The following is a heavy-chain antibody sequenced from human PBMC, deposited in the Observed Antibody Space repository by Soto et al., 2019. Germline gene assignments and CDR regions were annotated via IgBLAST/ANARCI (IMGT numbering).Heavy chain of an antibody. D-gene: IGHD6-13*01. CDR3: ARGSSRWDY. V-gene: IGHV4-4*07. J-gene: IGHJ4*02. CDR1: GGSISSVY. CDR2: IYSGGRN. Sequence: SETLSLTCTVSGGSISSVYWSWIRRPAGRELEWIGRIYSGGRNNYNPSLKSRVTMSVDTSKNQFSLRLSSVTAADTAMYYCARGSSRWDYWGQGTLVTVSS.